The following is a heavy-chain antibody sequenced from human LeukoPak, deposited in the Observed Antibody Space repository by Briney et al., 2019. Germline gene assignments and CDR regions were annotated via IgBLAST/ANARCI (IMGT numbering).Heavy chain of an antibody. CDR3: AKMNIAAASEYVNLGEYFQH. Sequence: PGGSLRLSCTASGFTLSSYEMSWIRQAPGKGLEWVSAISGSGGSTYYADSVKGRFTISRDNSKNTLYLQMNSLRAEDTAVYYCAKMNIAAASEYVNLGEYFQHWGQGTLVTVSS. CDR2: ISGSGGST. CDR1: GFTLSSYE. V-gene: IGHV3-23*01. D-gene: IGHD6-13*01. J-gene: IGHJ1*01.